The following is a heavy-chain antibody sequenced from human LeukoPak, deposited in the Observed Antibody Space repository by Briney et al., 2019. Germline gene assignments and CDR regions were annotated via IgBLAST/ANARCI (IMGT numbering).Heavy chain of an antibody. Sequence: PGGSLRLSCAASGFTVSSNYMSWVRQAPGKGLEGGSVIHSYGATHYADSVKGRFTISRDTSKNTLYLQMNSMRAEDTAVYYCASTSIIRGYDHDQYYWGQGTLVTVSS. CDR2: IHSYGAT. CDR1: GFTVSSNY. V-gene: IGHV3-53*01. J-gene: IGHJ4*02. D-gene: IGHD5-12*01. CDR3: ASTSIIRGYDHDQYY.